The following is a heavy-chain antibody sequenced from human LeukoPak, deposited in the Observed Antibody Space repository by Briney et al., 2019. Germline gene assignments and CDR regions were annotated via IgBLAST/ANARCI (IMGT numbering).Heavy chain of an antibody. CDR1: GYTFTSYG. CDR2: ISAYNGNT. CDR3: ARNGITGSNGGNWFDP. D-gene: IGHD1-20*01. V-gene: IGHV1-18*01. Sequence: ASVKVSCKASGYTFTSYGISWVRQAPGQGLEWMGWISAYNGNTNYAQKLQGRVTMTTDTSTSTAYMELRSLRSDDTAVYYCARNGITGSNGGNWFDPWGQGTLVTVSS. J-gene: IGHJ5*02.